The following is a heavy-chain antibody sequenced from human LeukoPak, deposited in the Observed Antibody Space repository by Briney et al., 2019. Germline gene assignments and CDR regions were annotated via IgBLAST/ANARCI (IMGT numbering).Heavy chain of an antibody. CDR1: GGSFSGYY. CDR3: ARGGRITMIGDL. V-gene: IGHV4-34*01. CDR2: INHSGST. J-gene: IGHJ2*01. D-gene: IGHD3-22*01. Sequence: PSETLSLTCAAYGGSFSGYYWSWIRQPRGKGLEWIGEINHSGSTNYNPSLKSRVTISVDTSKNQFSLKLSSVTAADTAVYYCARGGRITMIGDLWGRGTLVTVSS.